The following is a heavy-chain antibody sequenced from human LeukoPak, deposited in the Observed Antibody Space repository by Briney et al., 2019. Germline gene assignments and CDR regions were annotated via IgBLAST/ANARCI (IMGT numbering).Heavy chain of an antibody. J-gene: IGHJ4*02. CDR2: IYYSGST. Sequence: PSETLSLTCTVPGGSISSYYWSWIRQPPGKGLEWIGYIYYSGSTNYNPSLKSRVTISVDTSKNQFSLKLSSVTAADTAVYYCARHSATAGTSFDYWGQGTLVTVSS. CDR1: GGSISSYY. CDR3: ARHSATAGTSFDY. V-gene: IGHV4-59*08. D-gene: IGHD6-13*01.